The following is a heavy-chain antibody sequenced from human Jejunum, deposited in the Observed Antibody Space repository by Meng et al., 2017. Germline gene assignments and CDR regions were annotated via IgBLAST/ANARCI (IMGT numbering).Heavy chain of an antibody. Sequence: ASVKVSCKASGYTFTTYVIHWVRQAPGQGLEWMGWISVDNGGTRYSQKFQGRLNLTRDTSANTVSLKLSSLTSEDTAVYYCARNTAGTTALDHWGQGTMVTVSS. CDR2: ISVDNGGT. V-gene: IGHV1-3*01. CDR1: GYTFTTYV. CDR3: ARNTAGTTALDH. D-gene: IGHD1-1*01. J-gene: IGHJ4*02.